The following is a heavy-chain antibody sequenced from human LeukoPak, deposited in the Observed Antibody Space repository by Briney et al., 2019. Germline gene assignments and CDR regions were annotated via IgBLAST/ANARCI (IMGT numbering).Heavy chain of an antibody. CDR2: ISGSGGST. CDR1: GFTFSSYA. V-gene: IGHV3-23*01. J-gene: IGHJ4*02. D-gene: IGHD6-13*01. CDR3: ATGPPQGIAAALH. Sequence: GGSRRLSCEVSGFTFSSYAMSWVRQAPGKGLEWVSAISGSGGSTYYADSVKGRFTISRDNSKNTLYLQMNSLRAEDTAVYYCATGPPQGIAAALHWGQGTLVTVSS.